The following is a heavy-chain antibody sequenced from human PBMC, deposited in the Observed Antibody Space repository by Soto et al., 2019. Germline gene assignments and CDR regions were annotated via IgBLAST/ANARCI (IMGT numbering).Heavy chain of an antibody. Sequence: QVQLVESGGGVVQPGRSLRLACVASGFYFSNYVMHWVRQAPGTGLEWVAVASYDGSNKYYADSVKGRFTISRDNSKNTLYLQLTSLRPEDTAVYYCAKEDGGFAIWGQGTPVTVSS. J-gene: IGHJ4*02. V-gene: IGHV3-30*18. D-gene: IGHD4-17*01. CDR3: AKEDGGFAI. CDR2: ASYDGSNK. CDR1: GFYFSNYV.